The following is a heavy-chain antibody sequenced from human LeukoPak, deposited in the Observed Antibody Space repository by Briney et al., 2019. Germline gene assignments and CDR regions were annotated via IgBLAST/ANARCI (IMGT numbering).Heavy chain of an antibody. Sequence: PSETLSLTCAVYGGSFSGYYWSWIRQPPGKGLEWIGEINHSGSTNYNPSLKSRVTISVDTSKSQFSLKLSSVTAADTAVYYCARGRGMDYRLNFVYWGQGTLVTVSS. CDR1: GGSFSGYY. CDR3: ARGRGMDYRLNFVY. V-gene: IGHV4-34*01. CDR2: INHSGST. D-gene: IGHD4-4*01. J-gene: IGHJ4*02.